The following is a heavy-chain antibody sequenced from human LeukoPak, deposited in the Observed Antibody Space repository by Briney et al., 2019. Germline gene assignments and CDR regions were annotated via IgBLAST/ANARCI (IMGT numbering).Heavy chain of an antibody. Sequence: GGSLRLSCAASGFTISTYAMHWVRQAPGKGLEFVSGISSNGAGTYYANSVKGRFTISRDTSKNTLYLQMGSLRAEDMAVYYCARTTYTSPDYWGQGTLVTVSS. J-gene: IGHJ4*02. V-gene: IGHV3-64*01. CDR1: GFTISTYA. CDR3: ARTTYTSPDY. D-gene: IGHD1-14*01. CDR2: ISSNGAGT.